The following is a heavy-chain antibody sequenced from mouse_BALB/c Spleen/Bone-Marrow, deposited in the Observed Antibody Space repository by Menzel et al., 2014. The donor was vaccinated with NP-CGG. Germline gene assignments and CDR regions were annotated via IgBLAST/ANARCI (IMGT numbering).Heavy chain of an antibody. CDR2: IYPGDGDA. D-gene: IGHD2-4*01. V-gene: IGHV1-87*01. CDR1: GYTFTTYW. J-gene: IGHJ4*01. CDR3: VRWEITTAMDY. Sequence: QVQLQQSGAELARPGASVKLSCKASGYTFTTYWMQWVKQRPGQGLECIGAIYPGDGDARYTQKFKGKASLTADKSSSTAYMQLSSLASEDSAVYYCVRWEITTAMDYWGQGTSVTVSS.